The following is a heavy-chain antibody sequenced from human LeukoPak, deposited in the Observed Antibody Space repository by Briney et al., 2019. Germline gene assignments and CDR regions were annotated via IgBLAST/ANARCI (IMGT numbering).Heavy chain of an antibody. V-gene: IGHV4-39*07. CDR2: IYYSGTT. D-gene: IGHD5-18*01. CDR3: AKGAGGFSYYNWFDP. CDR1: GGSISSLSYY. J-gene: IGHJ5*02. Sequence: SETLSLTCTVSGGSISSLSYYWGWIRQPPGKGLEWIGSIYYSGTTHYNPSLESRVTISVDTSKNQFSLKLASVTAADTAVYYCAKGAGGFSYYNWFDPWGQGTLVTVSS.